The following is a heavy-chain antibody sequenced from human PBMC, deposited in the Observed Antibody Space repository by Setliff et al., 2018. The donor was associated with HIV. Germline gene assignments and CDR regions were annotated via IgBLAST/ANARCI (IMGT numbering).Heavy chain of an antibody. CDR1: GGSLTNYY. J-gene: IGHJ3*02. Sequence: PSETLSLTCAVYGGSLTNYYWSWFRQSPGKGLEWIGSIYYSGSTYYNPSLKSRVTISVDTSKNQFSLKLSSVTAADTAVYYCARYCSSTSCYMGAFDIWGQGTMVTVSS. V-gene: IGHV4-39*01. CDR2: IYYSGST. CDR3: ARYCSSTSCYMGAFDI. D-gene: IGHD2-2*02.